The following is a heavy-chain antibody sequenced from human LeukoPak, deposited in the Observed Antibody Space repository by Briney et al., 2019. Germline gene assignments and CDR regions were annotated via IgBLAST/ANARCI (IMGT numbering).Heavy chain of an antibody. CDR1: GYTFANYD. CDR3: ARAGYCGDGGCRGGSAFDV. CDR2: ISGYTGDT. Sequence: ASVKVSCKTSGYTFANYDIYWVRQAPGQGLECMGWISGYTGDTKYAQILQGRFTVTTDTSTSTAYMELRGLTYDDTAVYYCARAGYCGDGGCRGGSAFDVWGQGTMVTVSS. D-gene: IGHD2-15*01. J-gene: IGHJ3*01. V-gene: IGHV1-18*01.